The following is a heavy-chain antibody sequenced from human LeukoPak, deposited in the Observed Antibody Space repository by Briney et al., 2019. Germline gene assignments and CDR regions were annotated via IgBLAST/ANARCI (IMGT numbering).Heavy chain of an antibody. CDR2: ISWNSGSI. D-gene: IGHD5-24*01. Sequence: PGRSLRLSCAASGFTFDDYAMHWVRQAPGKGLEWVSGISWNSGSIGYADSVKGRFTISRDNAKNSLYLQMNSLRAEDTAVYYCARDRLDGYNSLPGYNWFDPWGQGTLVTVSS. CDR3: ARDRLDGYNSLPGYNWFDP. J-gene: IGHJ5*02. CDR1: GFTFDDYA. V-gene: IGHV3-9*01.